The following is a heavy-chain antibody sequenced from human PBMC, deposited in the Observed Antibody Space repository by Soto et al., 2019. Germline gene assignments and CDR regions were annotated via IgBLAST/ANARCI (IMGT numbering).Heavy chain of an antibody. Sequence: QLQLQESGPGLVKPSETLSLTCTVSGGSLNNYYWTWIRHSPGKGLEWIGYVTYSGTADYSPSFPSRFTISRDISKNQSSLKVTSVTAADTAIYCWARLKVDDSGSYYYNDYWGQGAVVTVSS. D-gene: IGHD3-22*01. J-gene: IGHJ4*02. CDR3: ARLKVDDSGSYYYNDY. CDR2: VTYSGTA. V-gene: IGHV4-59*08. CDR1: GGSLNNYY.